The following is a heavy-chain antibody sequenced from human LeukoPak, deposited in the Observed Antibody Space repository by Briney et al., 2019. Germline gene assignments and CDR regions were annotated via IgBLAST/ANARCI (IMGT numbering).Heavy chain of an antibody. J-gene: IGHJ5*02. CDR2: IIPIFGTA. Sequence: EASVKVSCKASGGTFSSYAISWVRQAPGQGLEWMGGIIPIFGTANYAQKFQGRVTITADESTSTAYMELSSLRSEDTAVYYCAISDIAARGSVGFDPWGQGTLVTVSS. CDR1: GGTFSSYA. CDR3: AISDIAARGSVGFDP. V-gene: IGHV1-69*13. D-gene: IGHD6-6*01.